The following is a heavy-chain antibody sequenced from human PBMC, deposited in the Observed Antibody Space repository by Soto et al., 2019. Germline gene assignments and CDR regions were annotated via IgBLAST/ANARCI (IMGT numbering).Heavy chain of an antibody. CDR2: TIPALGKT. Sequence: ASVKVSCKTSGDNFKKNVFTWVRQAPGQGLEWMGGTIPALGKTHYVEKFQGRVTITVDDATRTVYMEVRDLTSEDTAIYYCARGPFRPSAMDVWGQGTTVTVSS. J-gene: IGHJ6*02. D-gene: IGHD3-10*01. CDR1: GDNFKKNV. CDR3: ARGPFRPSAMDV. V-gene: IGHV1-69*10.